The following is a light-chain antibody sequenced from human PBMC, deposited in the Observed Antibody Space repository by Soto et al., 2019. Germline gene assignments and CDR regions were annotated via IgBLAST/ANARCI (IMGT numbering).Light chain of an antibody. J-gene: IGKJ1*01. CDR3: QQSDSTIAR. CDR1: QSIRTY. CDR2: AAS. Sequence: DFQMTQSPSSLSASIGDRVTITCRASQSIRTYLKWYQQKPGKAPQLLIYAASRLQSGVPSRFSGSGSGTDFTLTISRLQPEDFATCYCQQSDSTIARFGQGTKVEIK. V-gene: IGKV1-39*01.